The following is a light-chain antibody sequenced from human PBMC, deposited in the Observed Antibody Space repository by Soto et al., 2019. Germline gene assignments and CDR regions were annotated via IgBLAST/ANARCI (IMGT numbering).Light chain of an antibody. CDR1: QTISYW. J-gene: IGKJ2*01. Sequence: DLQMSQSPSTLSASVGDRVTITCRASQTISYWLAWYQQKPGKAPKLLIYKASILESGVPSRFSGSGSGTEFTLTISSLQPDEFATYYSQQSNSYSTRALTFGQGTKLEIK. V-gene: IGKV1-5*03. CDR2: KAS. CDR3: QQSNSYSTRALT.